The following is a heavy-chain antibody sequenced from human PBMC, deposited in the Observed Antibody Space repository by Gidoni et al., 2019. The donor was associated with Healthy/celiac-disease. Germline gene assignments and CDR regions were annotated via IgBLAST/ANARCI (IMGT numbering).Heavy chain of an antibody. Sequence: QVQLQQSGPGLVKPSQTLSLTCAISGDSVSSHRAARNWIRQSPSRGLEWLGRTYYRSKWYNDYAVSVKSRITINPDTSKNQFSLQLNSVTPEDTAVYYCARDVAAAGIPYYYGMDVWGQGTTVTVSS. V-gene: IGHV6-1*01. CDR2: TYYRSKWYN. CDR1: GDSVSSHRAA. D-gene: IGHD6-13*01. CDR3: ARDVAAAGIPYYYGMDV. J-gene: IGHJ6*02.